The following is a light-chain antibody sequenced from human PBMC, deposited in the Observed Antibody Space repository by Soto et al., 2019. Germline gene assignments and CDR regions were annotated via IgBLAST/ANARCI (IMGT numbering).Light chain of an antibody. CDR1: QSISSW. CDR2: KAS. V-gene: IGKV1-5*03. CDR3: QQYNSYSGT. Sequence: DIQMTQSPSTLSASVGDRVTITCRASQSISSWLAWYQQKPGKAPKLLIYKASNLESGVQSRFSGSGSGTEFTLTISSLQPDDFATYYCQQYNSYSGTFGQGTKVEIK. J-gene: IGKJ1*01.